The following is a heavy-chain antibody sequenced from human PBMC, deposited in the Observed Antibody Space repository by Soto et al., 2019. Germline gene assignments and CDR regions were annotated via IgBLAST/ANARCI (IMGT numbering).Heavy chain of an antibody. CDR3: AGGGYILTGYDAFDI. CDR1: GGTFSSYT. J-gene: IGHJ3*02. V-gene: IGHV1-69*02. D-gene: IGHD3-9*01. Sequence: QVQLVQSGAEVKKPGSSVKVSCKASGGTFSSYTISWVRQAPGQGLEWMGRIIPILGIANYAQKFQGRVTITADKSTGTGDMELSSLRSEDTAVYYCAGGGYILTGYDAFDIWGQGTMVTVSS. CDR2: IIPILGIA.